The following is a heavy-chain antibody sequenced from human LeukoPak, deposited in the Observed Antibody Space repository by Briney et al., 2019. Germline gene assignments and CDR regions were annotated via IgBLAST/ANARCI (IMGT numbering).Heavy chain of an antibody. V-gene: IGHV4-39*01. Sequence: SETLSLTCTVSGGSISGSTYYWGWIRQPPGGGLEWIGSFYYRGNTYYNPSLESRVTISVDTSKNQFSLKLSSVTAADTAVYYCARHDYGDYFVDYWGQGTLVTVSS. CDR1: GGSISGSTYY. J-gene: IGHJ4*02. CDR3: ARHDYGDYFVDY. D-gene: IGHD4-17*01. CDR2: FYYRGNT.